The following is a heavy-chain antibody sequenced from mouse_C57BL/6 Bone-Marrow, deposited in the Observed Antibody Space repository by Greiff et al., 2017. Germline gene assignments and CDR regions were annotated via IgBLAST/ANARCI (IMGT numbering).Heavy chain of an antibody. V-gene: IGHV1-50*01. CDR2: IDPSDSYT. J-gene: IGHJ3*01. CDR1: GYTFTSYW. CDR3: ARGVGPAWFAY. Sequence: VKPGASVKLSCKASGYTFTSYWMQWVKQRPGQGLEWIGEIDPSDSYTNYNQKFKGKATLTVDTSSSTAYMQLSSLTSEDSAVYYCARGVGPAWFAYWGQGTLVTVSA. D-gene: IGHD4-1*01.